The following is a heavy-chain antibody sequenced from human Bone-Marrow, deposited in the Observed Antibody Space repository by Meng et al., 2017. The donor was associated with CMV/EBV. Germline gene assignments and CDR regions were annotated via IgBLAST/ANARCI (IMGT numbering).Heavy chain of an antibody. D-gene: IGHD4-17*01. CDR1: GYTFTSYG. CDR2: ISAYNGNT. Sequence: ASVKVSCKASGYTFTSYGISWVRQAPGQGLEWMGWISAYNGNTNYAQKLQGRVTMTRDTSISTAYMELSRLRSDDTAVYYCARTTYGDYTEYWGQGTLVTVSS. CDR3: ARTTYGDYTEY. V-gene: IGHV1-18*01. J-gene: IGHJ4*02.